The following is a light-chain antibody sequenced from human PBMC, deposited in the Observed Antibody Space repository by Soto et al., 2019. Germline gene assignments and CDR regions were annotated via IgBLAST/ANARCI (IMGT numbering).Light chain of an antibody. CDR2: DAS. CDR3: QQYNSYSVT. V-gene: IGKV1-5*01. Sequence: DIQMTQSPSTRSASVGDRVTITCRASQSISSLLAWYQKTPGKAPKLLIYDASSLESGVPSRFSGSGSGTEFTLTISSLQPDDFATYYCQQYNSYSVTFGQGTRLEIK. J-gene: IGKJ5*01. CDR1: QSISSL.